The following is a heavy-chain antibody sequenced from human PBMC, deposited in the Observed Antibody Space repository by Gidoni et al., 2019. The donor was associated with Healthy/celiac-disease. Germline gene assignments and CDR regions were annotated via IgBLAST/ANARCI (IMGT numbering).Heavy chain of an antibody. Sequence: EVQLVESGGGLVKPGGSLRLSCAASGFTFSNAWMSWVRQAPGKGLEWVGRIKSKTDGGTTDYAAPVKGRFTISRDDSKNTLYLQMNSLKTEDTAVYYCTTDLRNGDYQRNYGHMDVWGQGTTVTVSS. D-gene: IGHD4-17*01. J-gene: IGHJ6*02. CDR1: GFTFSNAW. CDR3: TTDLRNGDYQRNYGHMDV. CDR2: IKSKTDGGTT. V-gene: IGHV3-15*01.